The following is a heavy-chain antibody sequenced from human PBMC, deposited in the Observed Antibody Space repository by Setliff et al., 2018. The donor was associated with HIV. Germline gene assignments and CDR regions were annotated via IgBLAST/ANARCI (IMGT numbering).Heavy chain of an antibody. J-gene: IGHJ4*02. CDR1: GFTFDDYT. CDR3: AKSFHGGLNPGDLMDY. V-gene: IGHV3-43*01. CDR2: IRWHGGRT. D-gene: IGHD3-10*01. Sequence: AGGSLRLSCAASGFTFDDYTMHWVRQAPGKGLEWVSLIRWHGGRTYYADSLKALFTISRDNTKNSLYLQMNSLTTEDTVLYYCAKSFHGGLNPGDLMDYWGQGTLVTVSS.